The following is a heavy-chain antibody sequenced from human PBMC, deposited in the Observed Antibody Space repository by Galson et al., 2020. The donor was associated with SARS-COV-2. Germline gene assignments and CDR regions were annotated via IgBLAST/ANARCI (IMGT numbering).Heavy chain of an antibody. Sequence: SETLSLTYVVSGGSISRTHWWSWVRPPPEKGPEWIGEIYHSGIPNYNPSLKRRVTISVDKSKNQFSLQLTSVTSGDAAVYYCAILTVATSTADVLDIWGQGTMVSVSS. V-gene: IGHV4-4*02. CDR1: GGSISRTHW. CDR3: AILTVATSTADVLDI. D-gene: IGHD5-12*01. CDR2: IYHSGIP. J-gene: IGHJ3*02.